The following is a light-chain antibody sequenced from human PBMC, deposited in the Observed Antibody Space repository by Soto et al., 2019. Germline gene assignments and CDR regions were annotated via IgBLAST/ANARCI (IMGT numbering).Light chain of an antibody. CDR2: DAS. J-gene: IGKJ2*01. CDR3: QQRTNWPPEVT. CDR1: QSVSSN. V-gene: IGKV3-11*01. Sequence: EIVMTQSPATLSVSPGERATLSCRASQSVSSNLAWYQQKPGQAPRLLIYDASRRAAGIPARFSGSGSGTDFTLTISSLEPEDFAVYYCQQRTNWPPEVTFGQGTKLEIK.